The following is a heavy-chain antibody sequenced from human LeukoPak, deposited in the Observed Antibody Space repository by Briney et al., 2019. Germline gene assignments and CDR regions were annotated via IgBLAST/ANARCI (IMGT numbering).Heavy chain of an antibody. J-gene: IGHJ5*02. CDR1: GYSISSGYY. D-gene: IGHD3-3*01. CDR2: IYHSGST. Sequence: PSETLSLTCTVSGYSISSGYYWGWIRQPPGKGLEWIGSIYHSGSTYYNPSLKSRVTISVDTSKNQFSLKLSSVTAADTAVYYCARSSYDFWSGFYWFDPWGQGTLVTVSS. CDR3: ARSSYDFWSGFYWFDP. V-gene: IGHV4-38-2*02.